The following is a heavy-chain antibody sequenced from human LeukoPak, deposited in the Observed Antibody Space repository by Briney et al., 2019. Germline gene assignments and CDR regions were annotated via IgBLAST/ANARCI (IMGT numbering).Heavy chain of an antibody. J-gene: IGHJ5*02. CDR3: ATIPGFSSA. Sequence: ASVKVSCKASGYSFSSFGISWLRQAPGQGLEWMGWISANNGYTKYAQKFQGRVTMTTDTSTSTAYMELRSLRSDDTAVYYCATIPGFSSAWGQGTLVTVSS. V-gene: IGHV1-18*01. CDR1: GYSFSSFG. CDR2: ISANNGYT. D-gene: IGHD6-19*01.